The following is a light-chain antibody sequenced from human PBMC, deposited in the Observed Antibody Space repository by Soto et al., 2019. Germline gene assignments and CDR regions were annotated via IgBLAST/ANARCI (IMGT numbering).Light chain of an antibody. V-gene: IGKV3-15*01. CDR3: HQYNNWWT. CDR2: GAS. Sequence: EIVMTQSPATLSVSPGERATLSCRASQSVSSSLAWYQQKPGQAPRLLIYGASTRATGIPARFSGSGSGTEFTLTISSLQSEVFAVYYCHQYNNWWTFGQGTKVESK. CDR1: QSVSSS. J-gene: IGKJ1*01.